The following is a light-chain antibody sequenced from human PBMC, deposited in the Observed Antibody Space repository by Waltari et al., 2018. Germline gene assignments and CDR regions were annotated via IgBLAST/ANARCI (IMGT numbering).Light chain of an antibody. V-gene: IGKV3-11*01. CDR3: QQRGKWPLT. Sequence: EIVLTQSPATLSLSPGETAPLSCRASQTVGRNLAWYQQKPGQAPRPLIYDESNRATGSPARFRGSGSGTDFTLTISSLEPEDFAVYYCQQRGKWPLTFGQGTRLEIK. CDR1: QTVGRN. CDR2: DES. J-gene: IGKJ5*01.